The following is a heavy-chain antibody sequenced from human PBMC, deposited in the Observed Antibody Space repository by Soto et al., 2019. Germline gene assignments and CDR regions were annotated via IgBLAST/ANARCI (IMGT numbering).Heavy chain of an antibody. CDR1: GDTISTGGYT. J-gene: IGHJ4*02. V-gene: IGHV4-30-2*02. Sequence: SETLSLTCDVSGDTISTGGYTWAWIRQPPGEALEWIGHTYHSGNPSYNPSLKSRVIISVDASKSQFYLKLRSVTAADTAVYYCARGMAEGQIFYYFDYWGQGALVTVSS. D-gene: IGHD3-9*01. CDR3: ARGMAEGQIFYYFDY. CDR2: TYHSGNP.